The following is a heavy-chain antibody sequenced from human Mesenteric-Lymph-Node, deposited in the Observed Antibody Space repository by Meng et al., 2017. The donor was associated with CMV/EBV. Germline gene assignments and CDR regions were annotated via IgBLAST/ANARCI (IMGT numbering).Heavy chain of an antibody. Sequence: GGFLRLSCAASGFIFTDYYMSWIRQAPGKGPEWASYISSSGSVIYYGDSVKGRFTISRDNAKNSLYLQMNSLRAQDTAVYYCAKDRILCSGDSCYSRYYYDFGMDVWGLGTTVTVSS. J-gene: IGHJ6*02. CDR1: GFIFTDYY. CDR2: ISSSGSVI. CDR3: AKDRILCSGDSCYSRYYYDFGMDV. V-gene: IGHV3-11*01. D-gene: IGHD2-15*01.